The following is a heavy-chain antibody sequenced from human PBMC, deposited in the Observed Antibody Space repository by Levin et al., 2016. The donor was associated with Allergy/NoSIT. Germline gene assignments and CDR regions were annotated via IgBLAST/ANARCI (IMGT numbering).Heavy chain of an antibody. CDR2: IIPIIGTT. CDR3: ARDYEDGSGSFSHYYYYGMDV. D-gene: IGHD3-10*01. V-gene: IGHV1-69*04. CDR1: RGTFSTYA. J-gene: IGHJ6*02. Sequence: SVKVSCKASRGTFSTYAISWVRQAPGQGLEWMGRIIPIIGTTKYAQRFQGRLTITADRSTSTAYMELSSLRSEDTAVYYCARDYEDGSGSFSHYYYYGMDVWGQGTTVTVSS.